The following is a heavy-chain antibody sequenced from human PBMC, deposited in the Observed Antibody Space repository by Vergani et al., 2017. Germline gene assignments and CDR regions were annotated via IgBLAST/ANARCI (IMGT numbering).Heavy chain of an antibody. D-gene: IGHD3-9*01. CDR2: INSDGDST. CDR1: GFTFSNYW. J-gene: IGHJ5*01. Sequence: EVQLVESGGGLVQPGGSLRLSCTASGFTFSNYWMQWVRQAPGKGLMWVSRINSDGDSTSYADSVKGRFTISRDNAKNTLYLQMDSLRVEDTGVYYCARARXIETCYMSNWLDSWGQGTLVTVSS. CDR3: ARARXIETCYMSNWLDS. V-gene: IGHV3-74*01.